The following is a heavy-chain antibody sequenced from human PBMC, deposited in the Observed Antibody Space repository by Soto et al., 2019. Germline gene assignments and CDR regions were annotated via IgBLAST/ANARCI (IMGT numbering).Heavy chain of an antibody. CDR3: ASPDQNHVAS. CDR1: GYSFIHYG. V-gene: IGHV5-51*01. Sequence: GESLKISCKASGYSFIHYGIGWVRQMPGKGLKQMAIINPGNSETRYSPAFQCQVTISADKSVTTTYLQWDRLKSSDRAMYFCASPDQNHVASCGKVTRITVAS. J-gene: IGHJ5*02. D-gene: IGHD2-15*01. CDR2: INPGNSET.